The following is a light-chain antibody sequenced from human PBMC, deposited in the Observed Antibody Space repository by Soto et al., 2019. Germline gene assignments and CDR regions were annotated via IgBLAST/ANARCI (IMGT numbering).Light chain of an antibody. J-gene: IGKJ4*01. Sequence: EIVLTQSPATLSLSPGERVTLSCRASQGVSSHLAWYQQKPGQSPRLLIYDASNRATGIPARFSGSGSGTDFTLTISSLEPEDFALYYCQQYGDSPLTFGGGTKVEVK. CDR3: QQYGDSPLT. CDR1: QGVSSH. CDR2: DAS. V-gene: IGKV3D-11*03.